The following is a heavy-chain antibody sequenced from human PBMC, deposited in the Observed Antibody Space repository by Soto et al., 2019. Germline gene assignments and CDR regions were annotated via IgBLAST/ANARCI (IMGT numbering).Heavy chain of an antibody. Sequence: GGSLRLSCAASGFTFSSYGMHWVRQGPGKGLEWVAVITYDGSNKYYADSVKGRFTISRDNSKNTLYLQMNSLRADDTGGYYCANGTQWRPAPRLDYCGQGTMVTVSS. V-gene: IGHV3-30*18. J-gene: IGHJ4*02. CDR3: ANGTQWRPAPRLDY. D-gene: IGHD2-2*01. CDR2: ITYDGSNK. CDR1: GFTFSSYG.